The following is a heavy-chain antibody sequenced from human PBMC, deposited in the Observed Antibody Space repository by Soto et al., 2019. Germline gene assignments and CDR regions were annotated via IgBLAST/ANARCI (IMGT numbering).Heavy chain of an antibody. D-gene: IGHD2-21*01. CDR1: GFMFRSYE. Sequence: EVQLVESGGGLVQPGGSLRLSCAASGFMFRSYEMNWVRQAPGKGLEWVSYISSGGTSMYYADSVKGRFTISRDNAKKSLYLKMNSLRAEDPAVYPCAREARGDGEGDCWGQGALVIVSS. CDR3: AREARGDGEGDC. CDR2: ISSGGTSM. J-gene: IGHJ4*02. V-gene: IGHV3-48*03.